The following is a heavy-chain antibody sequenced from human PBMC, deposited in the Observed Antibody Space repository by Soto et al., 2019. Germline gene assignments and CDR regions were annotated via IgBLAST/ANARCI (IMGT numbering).Heavy chain of an antibody. Sequence: SETLSLTCAVYGGSFSGYYWSWIRQPPGKGLEWIGEINHSGSTNYNPSLKSRVTISVDTSKNQFSLKLSSVTAADTAVYYCARATFYYYGSGSYPFDYWGQGTLVTVSS. CDR1: GGSFSGYY. J-gene: IGHJ4*02. CDR3: ARATFYYYGSGSYPFDY. D-gene: IGHD3-10*01. V-gene: IGHV4-34*01. CDR2: INHSGST.